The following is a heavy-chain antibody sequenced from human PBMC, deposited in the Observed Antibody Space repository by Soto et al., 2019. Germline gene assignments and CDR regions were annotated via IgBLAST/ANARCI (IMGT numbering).Heavy chain of an antibody. Sequence: GESLKISCKGSGYSFTSYWIGWVRQMPGKGLEWMGIIYPGDSDTRYSPSFQGQVTISADKSISTAYLQWSSLKASDTAMYYCARLQGPLVPPSYYYYMDVWGKGTTVTVSS. J-gene: IGHJ6*03. CDR2: IYPGDSDT. V-gene: IGHV5-51*01. CDR1: GYSFTSYW. D-gene: IGHD6-13*01. CDR3: ARLQGPLVPPSYYYYMDV.